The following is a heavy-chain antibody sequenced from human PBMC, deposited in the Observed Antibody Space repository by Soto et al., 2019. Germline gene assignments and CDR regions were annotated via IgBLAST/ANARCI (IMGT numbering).Heavy chain of an antibody. D-gene: IGHD3-10*01. CDR3: ARDSVTMVRGARTTPDY. V-gene: IGHV3-48*01. CDR1: GFTFSSYS. J-gene: IGHJ4*02. CDR2: ISSSSSTI. Sequence: EVQLVESGGGLVQPGGSLRLSCAASGFTFSSYSMNWVPQAPGKGLEWVSYISSSSSTIYYADSVKGRFTISRDNAKNSLYLQMNSLRAEDTAVYYCARDSVTMVRGARTTPDYWGQGTLVTVSS.